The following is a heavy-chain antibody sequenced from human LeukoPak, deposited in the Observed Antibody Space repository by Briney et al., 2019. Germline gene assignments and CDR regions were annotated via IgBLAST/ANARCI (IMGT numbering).Heavy chain of an antibody. V-gene: IGHV3-74*01. CDR2: INSDGSST. D-gene: IGHD3-10*02. J-gene: IGHJ6*02. Sequence: SGGSLRLSCAASGFTFSSYWMHWVRQAPGKGLVWVSRINSDGSSTSYADSVKGRFTISRDNAKNTLHLQMNSLRAEDTAVYYCARGSTVFVYGMDVWGQGTTVTVSS. CDR3: ARGSTVFVYGMDV. CDR1: GFTFSSYW.